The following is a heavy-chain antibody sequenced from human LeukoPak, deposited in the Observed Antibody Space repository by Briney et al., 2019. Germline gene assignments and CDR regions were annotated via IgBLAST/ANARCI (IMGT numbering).Heavy chain of an antibody. CDR2: ISGSGGST. CDR3: AKDGSDYNNYDY. Sequence: GGSLRLSSAASGFTFSDYGMHWVRQPPGKGLEWVSTISGSGGSTYYADSVKGRFTISRDNSKNTLYLQMNSLSAEDTAVYYCAKDGSDYNNYDYWGQGTLVTVSS. CDR1: GFTFSDYG. V-gene: IGHV3-23*01. D-gene: IGHD4-11*01. J-gene: IGHJ4*02.